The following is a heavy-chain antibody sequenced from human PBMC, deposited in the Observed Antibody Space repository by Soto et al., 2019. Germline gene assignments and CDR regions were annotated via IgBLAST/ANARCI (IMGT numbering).Heavy chain of an antibody. Sequence: QVHLVQSGAEVKKPGASVKVSCKASGYTFANYGVTWVRQAPGQGLDWMGWITPYNGNTHYAQKVQGRVTMTTDTSTSTAYMELWSLRSDDTAVYYCARAGDYGRFYFFDYLGQGTLVTVSS. V-gene: IGHV1-18*01. D-gene: IGHD3-10*01. CDR3: ARAGDYGRFYFFDY. J-gene: IGHJ4*02. CDR1: GYTFANYG. CDR2: ITPYNGNT.